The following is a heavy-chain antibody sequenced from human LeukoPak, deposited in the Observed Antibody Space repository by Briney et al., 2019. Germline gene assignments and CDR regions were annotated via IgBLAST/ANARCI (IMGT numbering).Heavy chain of an antibody. CDR3: ARAPSVRDFYFDL. Sequence: KSSETLSLTCTISSGSIGRSYWNWIRQSAGRGLEWIGRVYTSGSPNYNPFLKERVTVSLDTSRKQFSLNLTSLTAADTALYFCARAPSVRDFYFDLWGRGALVTVS. V-gene: IGHV4-4*07. CDR1: SGSIGRSY. J-gene: IGHJ2*01. CDR2: VYTSGSP. D-gene: IGHD3-3*01.